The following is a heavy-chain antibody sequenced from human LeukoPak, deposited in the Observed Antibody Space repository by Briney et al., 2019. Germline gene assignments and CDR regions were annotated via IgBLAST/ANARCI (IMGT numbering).Heavy chain of an antibody. CDR3: AREAVAGNFDY. J-gene: IGHJ4*02. CDR1: GFTFSSYA. CDR2: ISYDGSNK. V-gene: IGHV3-30*04. D-gene: IGHD6-19*01. Sequence: GRSLRLSCAASGFTFSSYAMHWVRQAPGKGLEWVAVISYDGSNKYYADSVKGRFTISRDNSKNTLYLQMNSLRAEDTAVYYCAREAVAGNFDYWGQGTLVPVSS.